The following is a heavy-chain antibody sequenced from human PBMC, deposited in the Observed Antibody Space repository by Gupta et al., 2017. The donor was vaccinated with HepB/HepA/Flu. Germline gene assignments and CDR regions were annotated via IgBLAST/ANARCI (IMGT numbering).Heavy chain of an antibody. D-gene: IGHD2-2*01. Sequence: QVQLVQSGAEVKKPGASVKVSCKASGYTFTSYGISWVRQAPGQGLEWLGWISAYNGNTNYAQKLQGRVTMTTDTSTSTAYMELRSLRSDDTAVYYCARDIPHLGYCSSTSCYGGYYYYYYMDVWGKGTTVTVSS. V-gene: IGHV1-18*01. CDR3: ARDIPHLGYCSSTSCYGGYYYYYYMDV. J-gene: IGHJ6*03. CDR1: GYTFTSYG. CDR2: ISAYNGNT.